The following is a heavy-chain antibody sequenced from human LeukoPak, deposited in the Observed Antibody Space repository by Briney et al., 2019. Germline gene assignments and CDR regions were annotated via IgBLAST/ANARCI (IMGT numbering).Heavy chain of an antibody. CDR3: ARDDYSGTYSFDY. CDR1: GFTFSAYS. J-gene: IGHJ4*02. Sequence: PGGSLRLSCAASGFTFSAYSMNWVRQAPGKGLEWVSSISSGSGYLYYAQSVKGRFTISRDNAKNSMYLQMNSLRAEDAAVYFCARDDYSGTYSFDYWGQGTLVTVSS. D-gene: IGHD1-26*01. CDR2: ISSGSGYL. V-gene: IGHV3-21*01.